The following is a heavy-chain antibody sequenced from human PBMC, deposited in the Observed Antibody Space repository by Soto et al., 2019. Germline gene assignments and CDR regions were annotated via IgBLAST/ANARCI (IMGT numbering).Heavy chain of an antibody. V-gene: IGHV1-2*04. Sequence: ASVKVSCXASGYTFTGYYMHWVRQAPGQGLEWMGWINPNSGGTNYAQKFQGWVTMTRDTSISTAYMELSRLRSDDTAVYYCAKQGDCSGGSCYFDYWGQGTLVTVSS. D-gene: IGHD2-15*01. CDR1: GYTFTGYY. CDR2: INPNSGGT. J-gene: IGHJ4*02. CDR3: AKQGDCSGGSCYFDY.